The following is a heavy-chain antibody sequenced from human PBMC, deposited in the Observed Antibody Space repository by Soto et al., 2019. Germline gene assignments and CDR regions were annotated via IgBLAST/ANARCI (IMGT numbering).Heavy chain of an antibody. CDR2: IYHSGST. V-gene: IGHV4-4*02. CDR1: GGSISSSYW. CDR3: ARVPGSYYYGMDV. Sequence: SETLSLTCAVSGGSISSSYWWSWVRQPPGKGLEWIGEIYHSGSTNYNTSLKSRVTISVDKSKNQFSLKVTSVTAADPAGYYLARVPGSYYYGMDVWGQGTTVTVSS. J-gene: IGHJ6*02.